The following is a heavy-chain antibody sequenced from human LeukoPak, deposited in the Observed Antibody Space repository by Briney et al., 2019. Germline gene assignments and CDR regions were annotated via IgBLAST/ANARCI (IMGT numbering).Heavy chain of an antibody. D-gene: IGHD3-9*01. J-gene: IGHJ1*01. V-gene: IGHV1-69*13. CDR3: ASAPVLRYFDWPSSFQH. CDR1: GGTFSSSA. CDR2: IIPIFGTA. Sequence: ASVKVSCKASGGTFSSSAISWVRQAPGQGLEWMGGIIPIFGTANYAQKFQGRVTITADESTSTAYIELSSLRSEDTAVYYCASAPVLRYFDWPSSFQHWGQGTLVTVSS.